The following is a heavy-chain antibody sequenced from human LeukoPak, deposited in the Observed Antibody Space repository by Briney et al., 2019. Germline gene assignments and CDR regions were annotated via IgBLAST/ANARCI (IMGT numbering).Heavy chain of an antibody. CDR1: GGTFSSYA. CDR3: ATGPRITIFGVVIMRNWFDP. V-gene: IGHV1-24*01. Sequence: ASVKVSCKASGGTFSSYAISWVRQAPGKGLEWMGGFDPEDGETIYAQKFQGRVTMTEDTSTDTAYMELSSLRSEDTAVYYCATGPRITIFGVVIMRNWFDPWGQGTLVTVSS. CDR2: FDPEDGET. J-gene: IGHJ5*02. D-gene: IGHD3-3*01.